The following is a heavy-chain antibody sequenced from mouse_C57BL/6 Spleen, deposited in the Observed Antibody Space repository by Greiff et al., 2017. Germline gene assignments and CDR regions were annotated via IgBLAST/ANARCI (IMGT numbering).Heavy chain of an antibody. Sequence: VQLQQPGAELVKPGASVKLSCKASGYTFTSYWMQWVKQRPGQGLEWIGEIDPSDSYTNYNHKFKGKATLTVDTSSSTAYMQLSSLTSEDSAVYYCARKDYGCSYWYFDVWGTGTTVTVSS. CDR1: GYTFTSYW. D-gene: IGHD1-1*01. V-gene: IGHV1-50*01. CDR2: IDPSDSYT. CDR3: ARKDYGCSYWYFDV. J-gene: IGHJ1*03.